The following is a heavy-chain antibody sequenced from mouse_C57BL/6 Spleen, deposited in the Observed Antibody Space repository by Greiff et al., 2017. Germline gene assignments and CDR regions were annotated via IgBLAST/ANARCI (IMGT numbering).Heavy chain of an antibody. CDR2: IDPSDSYT. J-gene: IGHJ1*03. D-gene: IGHD1-1*01. Sequence: VQLQQPGAELVKPGASVKLSCKASGYTFTSYWMPWVKQRPGQGLEWIGEIDPSDSYTNYNQKFKGKATLTVDTSSSTAYMQLSSLTSEDSAVYYCARGIYYYGSSWYFDVWGTGTTVTVSS. CDR3: ARGIYYYGSSWYFDV. V-gene: IGHV1-50*01. CDR1: GYTFTSYW.